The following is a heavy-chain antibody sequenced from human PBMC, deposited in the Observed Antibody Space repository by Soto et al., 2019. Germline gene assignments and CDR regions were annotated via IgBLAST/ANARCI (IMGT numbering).Heavy chain of an antibody. CDR1: GGAISSVDYY. CDR3: ARDRYGENHYYSYGMDV. D-gene: IGHD3-16*02. Sequence: PSETLSLTCTVSGGAISSVDYYWSCIRQPPGKGLEWIGYIYYSGSTYYNPSLKSRVTISVDTSKNQFSLKLSSVTAADTAVYYCARDRYGENHYYSYGMDVWGQGTTVTFYS. V-gene: IGHV4-30-4*01. J-gene: IGHJ6*02. CDR2: IYYSGST.